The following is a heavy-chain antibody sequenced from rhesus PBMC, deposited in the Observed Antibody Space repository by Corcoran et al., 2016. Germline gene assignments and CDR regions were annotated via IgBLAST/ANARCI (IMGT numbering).Heavy chain of an antibody. CDR3: ARVRRDYGNYLDS. CDR1: GGSISSGYYY. D-gene: IGHD4-35*01. CDR2: ITYSGSP. J-gene: IGHJ6*01. V-gene: IGHV4-122*02. Sequence: QVQLQESGPGLVKPSETLSLTCAVSGGSISSGYYYWSWIRQPPGKGLEWIGNITYSGSPSYNPSLKSRVTISRDTSKNQFSLKLSSVTAADTAVYYCARVRRDYGNYLDSWGPGVVVTVSS.